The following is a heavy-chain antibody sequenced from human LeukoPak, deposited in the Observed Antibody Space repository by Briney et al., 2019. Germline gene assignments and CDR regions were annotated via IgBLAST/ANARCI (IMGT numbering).Heavy chain of an antibody. V-gene: IGHV3-23*01. CDR2: ISGSGGST. CDR3: AKLLGYCSSTSCPFDY. Sequence: GGSLRLSCAASGFTFSSYAMSWVRQAPGKGLEWVSAISGSGGSTYYADSVKGRFTISRDNSKNTLYLQMNSLRAEDTAVYYCAKLLGYCSSTSCPFDYWGQGTLVTVXX. CDR1: GFTFSSYA. D-gene: IGHD2-2*01. J-gene: IGHJ4*02.